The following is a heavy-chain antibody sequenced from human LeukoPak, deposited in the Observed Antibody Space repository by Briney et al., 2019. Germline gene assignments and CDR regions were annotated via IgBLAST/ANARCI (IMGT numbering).Heavy chain of an antibody. D-gene: IGHD3-22*01. CDR1: GYTFTDYY. J-gene: IGHJ4*02. CDR3: ALYYYDSRGYYPY. CDR2: INPNSGGT. V-gene: IGHV1-2*06. Sequence: ASVKVPCKASGYTFTDYYMHWIRQAPGQGLEWMGRINPNSGGTNHAQKFQGRVTMTRDTSISTAYMELSRLRSDDTAVYYCALYYYDSRGYYPYWGQGTLVTVSS.